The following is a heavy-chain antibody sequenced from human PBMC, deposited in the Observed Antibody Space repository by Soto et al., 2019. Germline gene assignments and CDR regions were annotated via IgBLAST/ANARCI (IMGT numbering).Heavy chain of an antibody. CDR3: TKGATSPFDY. Sequence: XESLKISCQGTGYRFSSSWIGWVRQKPGKGLEWLGNVYPSDSDVRYSPAFEGQVTISADNSINTAYLQSLNLKASDTAIYYCTKGATSPFDYWGQGTRVTVSS. CDR1: GYRFSSSW. D-gene: IGHD3-16*01. J-gene: IGHJ4*02. V-gene: IGHV5-51*01. CDR2: VYPSDSDV.